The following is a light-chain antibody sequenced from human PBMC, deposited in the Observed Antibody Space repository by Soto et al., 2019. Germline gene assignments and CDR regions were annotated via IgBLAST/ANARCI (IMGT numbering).Light chain of an antibody. CDR1: QSVSNY. Sequence: EIVMTQSPTILSVSPGERATLSCRASQSVSNYLAWYQQIPGQAPRLLIYDASNRATGIPARFSGSGSGTDFTLTISSLQSEDFAVYYCQQYNSWPSFGQGTKVDI. J-gene: IGKJ1*01. CDR2: DAS. V-gene: IGKV3D-15*01. CDR3: QQYNSWPS.